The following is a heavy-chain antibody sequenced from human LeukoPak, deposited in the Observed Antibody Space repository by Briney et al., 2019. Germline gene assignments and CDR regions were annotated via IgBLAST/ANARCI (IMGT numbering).Heavy chain of an antibody. CDR3: ASLPRWIGSGPGAFDI. CDR1: GYTFTSYY. J-gene: IGHJ3*02. V-gene: IGHV1-46*01. Sequence: APVKVSCKASGYTFTSYYMHWVRQAPGQGLEWMGIINPSGGSTSYAQKFQGRVTMTRDTSTSTVYMELSSLRSEDTAVYYCASLPRWIGSGPGAFDIWGQGTMVTVSS. CDR2: INPSGGST. D-gene: IGHD5-12*01.